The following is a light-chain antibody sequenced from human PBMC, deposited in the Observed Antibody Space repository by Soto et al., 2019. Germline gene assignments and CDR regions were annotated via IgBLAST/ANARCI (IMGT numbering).Light chain of an antibody. V-gene: IGKV3-20*01. CDR3: QQYGSSLGVT. Sequence: EIVLTQSPGTLSLSPGEGATLSCRASQSVSRSYLAWYQQKPGQAPRLLIYGASSRATGIPDRFSGSGSGTDFTLTISRLEPEDFAVYYCQQYGSSLGVTFGGGTKVEIK. J-gene: IGKJ4*01. CDR2: GAS. CDR1: QSVSRSY.